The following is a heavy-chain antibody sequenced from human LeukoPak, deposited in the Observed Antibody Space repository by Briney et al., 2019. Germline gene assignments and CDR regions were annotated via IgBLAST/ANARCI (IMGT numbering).Heavy chain of an antibody. D-gene: IGHD3-9*01. CDR3: ARGGGLRYFDWLLNPDDYYYYYMDV. J-gene: IGHJ6*03. CDR1: GYTFTGYW. V-gene: IGHV1-46*01. Sequence: PGASVKVSCKAFGYTFTGYWMHWVRQAPGQGPEWMGVISPSGGSTIYAQKFKGRVTLTRDMSTSTDYLELSSLRSEDTAVYYCARGGGLRYFDWLLNPDDYYYYYMDVWGKGTTVTVSS. CDR2: ISPSGGST.